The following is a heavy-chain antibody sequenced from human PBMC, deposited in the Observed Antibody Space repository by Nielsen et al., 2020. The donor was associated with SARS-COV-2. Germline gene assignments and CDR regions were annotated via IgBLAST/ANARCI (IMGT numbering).Heavy chain of an antibody. CDR2: IIPILGIA. Sequence: WVRQAPGQGLEWMGRIIPILGIANYAQKFQGRVTITADKSTSTAYMELSSLRSEDTAVYYCARDFLLWFGPDCYYYGMDVWGQGTTVTVSS. CDR3: ARDFLLWFGPDCYYYGMDV. J-gene: IGHJ6*02. D-gene: IGHD3-10*01. V-gene: IGHV1-69*04.